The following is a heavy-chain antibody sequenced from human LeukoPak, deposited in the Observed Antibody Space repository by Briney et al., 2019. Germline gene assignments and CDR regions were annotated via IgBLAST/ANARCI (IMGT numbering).Heavy chain of an antibody. CDR2: INPSGGST. Sequence: ASVKVSCKASGYTFTSYYMHWVRQAPGQGLERMGIINPSGGSTSYAQKFQGRVTMTRDTSTSTVYMELSSLRSEDTAVYYCARGASIAAAGKAEYFQHWGQGTLVTVSS. CDR3: ARGASIAAAGKAEYFQH. CDR1: GYTFTSYY. D-gene: IGHD6-13*01. J-gene: IGHJ1*01. V-gene: IGHV1-46*01.